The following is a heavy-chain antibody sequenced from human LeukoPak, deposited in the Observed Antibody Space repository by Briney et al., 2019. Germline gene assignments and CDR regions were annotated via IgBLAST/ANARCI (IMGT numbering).Heavy chain of an antibody. D-gene: IGHD1-1*01. J-gene: IGHJ4*02. CDR2: IDPSGSYT. CDR1: GYSFTSYW. V-gene: IGHV5-10-1*01. Sequence: GESLKISCKGSGYSFTSYWISWVRQMPGKGLEWMGRIDPSGSYTNYSPSFQGHVTISADKSISTAYLQWSSLKASDTAMYYCARHESWNEGYFDYWGQGTLVTVSS. CDR3: ARHESWNEGYFDY.